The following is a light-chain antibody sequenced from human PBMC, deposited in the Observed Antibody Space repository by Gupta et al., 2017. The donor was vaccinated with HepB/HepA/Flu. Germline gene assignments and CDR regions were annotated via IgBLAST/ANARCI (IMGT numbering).Light chain of an antibody. CDR3: QQDKSYPPVT. V-gene: IGKV1D-16*01. CDR2: AAS. CDR1: QGISSW. Sequence: DIQMTQSPSSLSASVGDRVTITCRASQGISSWLAWYQQKPEKAPKSLIYAASSWQSGVPSRFSGSGYGTDFPLTISSRQPEDFAAYYCQQDKSYPPVTFGQGTPVEIK. J-gene: IGKJ5*01.